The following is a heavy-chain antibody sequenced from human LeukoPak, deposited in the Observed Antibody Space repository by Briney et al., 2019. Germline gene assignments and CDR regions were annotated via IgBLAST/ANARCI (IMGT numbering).Heavy chain of an antibody. D-gene: IGHD3-22*01. CDR1: EYTFTGYY. V-gene: IGHV1-2*02. CDR2: INPNSGGT. CDR3: ARSMDYYDSSGYPY. J-gene: IGHJ4*02. Sequence: ASVKVSCKASEYTFTGYYMHWVRQAPGQGLEWMGWINPNSGGTNYAQKFQGRVTMTRDTSISTAYMELSSLRSEDTAVYYCARSMDYYDSSGYPYWGQGTLVTVSS.